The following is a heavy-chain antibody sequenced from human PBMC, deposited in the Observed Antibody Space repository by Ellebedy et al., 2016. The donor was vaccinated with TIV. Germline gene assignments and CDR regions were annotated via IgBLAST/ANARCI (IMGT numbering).Heavy chain of an antibody. CDR2: MNPNSGNT. V-gene: IGHV1-8*01. D-gene: IGHD3-22*01. CDR3: ASNYDSSGGDAFDI. CDR1: GYTFTSYD. J-gene: IGHJ3*02. Sequence: ASVKVSCXASGYTFTSYDINWVRQATGQGLEWMGWMNPNSGNTGYAQKFQGRVTMTRNTSISTAYMELSSLRSEDTAVYYCASNYDSSGGDAFDIWGQGTMVTVSS.